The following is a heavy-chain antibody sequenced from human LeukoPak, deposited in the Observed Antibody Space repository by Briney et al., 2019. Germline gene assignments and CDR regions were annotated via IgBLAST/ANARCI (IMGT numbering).Heavy chain of an antibody. CDR2: IIPIFGTS. CDR3: ARSQGPFGGYYYYYGMDV. D-gene: IGHD3-10*01. V-gene: IGHV1-69*13. J-gene: IGHJ6*02. CDR1: VGTFINYA. Sequence: SVTVSFMSSVGTFINYAISWVGQAPGQGREWMGGIIPIFGTSNYAQKFHSRVTITADESTTPAYMELSSLRSEDTAVYYCARSQGPFGGYYYYYGMDVWGQGTTVTVSS.